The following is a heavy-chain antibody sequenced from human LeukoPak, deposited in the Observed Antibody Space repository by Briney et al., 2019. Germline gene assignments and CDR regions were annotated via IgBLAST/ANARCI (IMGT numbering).Heavy chain of an antibody. CDR3: ARDGPDAFDI. J-gene: IGHJ3*02. Sequence: PSETLSLTCAVYGGSFSGYYWSWIRQAPGKGLEWVSVIYSGGSTYYADSVKGRFTISRDNSKNTLYLQMNSLRAEDTAVYYCARDGPDAFDIWGQGTMVTVSS. CDR1: GGSFSGYY. CDR2: IYSGGST. V-gene: IGHV3-53*01.